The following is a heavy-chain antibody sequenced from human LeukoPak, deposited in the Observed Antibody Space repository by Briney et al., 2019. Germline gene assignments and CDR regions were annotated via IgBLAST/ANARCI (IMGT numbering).Heavy chain of an antibody. J-gene: IGHJ5*02. D-gene: IGHD1-26*01. V-gene: IGHV4-34*01. CDR2: INHSGST. Sequence: SETLSLTCAVYGGSFSGYYWSWIRQPPGKGLEWIGEINHSGSTNCNPSLKSRVTISVDTSKNQFSLKLSSVTAADTAVYYCARGVGATTLPGYNWFDPWRQGTLVTVSS. CDR1: GGSFSGYY. CDR3: ARGVGATTLPGYNWFDP.